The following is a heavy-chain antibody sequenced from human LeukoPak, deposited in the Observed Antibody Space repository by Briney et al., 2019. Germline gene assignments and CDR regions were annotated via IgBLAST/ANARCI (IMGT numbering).Heavy chain of an antibody. J-gene: IGHJ4*02. CDR2: IRSKAYGGTT. CDR1: GFTFDDFA. V-gene: IGHV3-49*04. D-gene: IGHD3-22*01. CDR3: TRSTYYYDSSGYYLDY. Sequence: GGSLRLSCTASGFTFDDFAMSWVRQAPGKGLEWVGFIRSKAYGGTTEYAASVKGRFTISRDDSKSIAYLQMNSLKTEDTAVYYCTRSTYYYDSSGYYLDYWGQGTLVTVSS.